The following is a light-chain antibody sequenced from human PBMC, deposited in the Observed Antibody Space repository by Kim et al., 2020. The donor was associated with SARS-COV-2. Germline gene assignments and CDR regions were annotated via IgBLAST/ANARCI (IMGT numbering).Light chain of an antibody. CDR2: DVS. J-gene: IGLJ2*01. V-gene: IGLV2-14*04. CDR1: SSDVGGHNY. Sequence: SITISCTGTSSDVGGHNYVSWYQQHPGKAPKLMIYDVSKRPSGVSNRFSGSKSGNTASLTISGLQAEDEADYYCSSYTSSSTFDVVFGGGTQLTVL. CDR3: SSYTSSSTFDVV.